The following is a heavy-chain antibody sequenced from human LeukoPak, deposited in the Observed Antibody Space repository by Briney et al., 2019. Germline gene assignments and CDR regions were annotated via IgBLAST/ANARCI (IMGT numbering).Heavy chain of an antibody. Sequence: GGALRLSCAASRFTFSSFNMNWVRQTPGKGLEWVSSISSRQNDIQYADSLEGRFTISRDNAKNSLYLQMNSLRAEDTAVYFCAREVGSGWNYFDLWGQGTLVTVSS. D-gene: IGHD6-19*01. V-gene: IGHV3-21*01. CDR2: ISSRQNDI. J-gene: IGHJ4*02. CDR3: AREVGSGWNYFDL. CDR1: RFTFSSFN.